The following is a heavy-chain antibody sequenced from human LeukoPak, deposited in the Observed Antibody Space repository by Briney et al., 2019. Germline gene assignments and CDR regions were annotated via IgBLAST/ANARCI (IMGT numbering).Heavy chain of an antibody. D-gene: IGHD3-9*01. Sequence: GGSLRLSCAASGFTVSSNYMSWVRQAPGKGLEWVSVIYSGGSTYYADSVKGRFTISRDNSKNTLYLQMNSLRAEDTAVYYCARDRAFLSYDVLTGPYYYYGMDVWGQGTTVTVSS. CDR1: GFTVSSNY. V-gene: IGHV3-66*01. CDR3: ARDRAFLSYDVLTGPYYYYGMDV. CDR2: IYSGGST. J-gene: IGHJ6*02.